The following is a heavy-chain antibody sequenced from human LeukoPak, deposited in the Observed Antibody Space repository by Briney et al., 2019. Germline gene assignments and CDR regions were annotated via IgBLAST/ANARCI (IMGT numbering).Heavy chain of an antibody. Sequence: SQTLSLTCAISGDFFSSNSGAWNWIRQSPSRGLEWLGRTYYRSKWYNDYEVSVKSRITINPDTSKNQFSLQLNSVTPEDTAVYYCARGGVTRKDSYYYYMDVWGKGTTVTVSS. CDR3: ARGGVTRKDSYYYYMDV. CDR1: GDFFSSNSGA. CDR2: TYYRSKWYN. D-gene: IGHD2-21*02. V-gene: IGHV6-1*01. J-gene: IGHJ6*03.